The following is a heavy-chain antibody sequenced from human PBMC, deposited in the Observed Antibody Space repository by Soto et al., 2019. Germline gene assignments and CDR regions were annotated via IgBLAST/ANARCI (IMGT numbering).Heavy chain of an antibody. CDR1: GFTFSSYG. V-gene: IGHV3-30*18. J-gene: IGHJ6*02. Sequence: GGSLRLSCAASGFTFSSYGMHWVRQAPGKGLEWVAVISYDGSNKYYADSVKGRFTISRDNSKNTLYLQMNSLRAEDTAVYYCAKDCSYGMDVWGQGTTVTVSS. D-gene: IGHD3-10*02. CDR2: ISYDGSNK. CDR3: AKDCSYGMDV.